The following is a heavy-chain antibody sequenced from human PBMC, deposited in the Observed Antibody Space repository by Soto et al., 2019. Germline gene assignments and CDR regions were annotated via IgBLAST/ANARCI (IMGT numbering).Heavy chain of an antibody. CDR2: IYYSGST. D-gene: IGHD5-18*01. V-gene: IGHV4-31*03. J-gene: IGHJ6*02. CDR3: ARAPRIPLWLSGSGMDV. CDR1: GGSISSGGYY. Sequence: SETLSLTCTVSGGSISSGGYYWSWIRQHPGKGLEWIGYIYYSGSTYYNPSLKSRVTISVDTSKNQFSLKLSSVTAADTAVYYCARAPRIPLWLSGSGMDVWGQGTTVTVSS.